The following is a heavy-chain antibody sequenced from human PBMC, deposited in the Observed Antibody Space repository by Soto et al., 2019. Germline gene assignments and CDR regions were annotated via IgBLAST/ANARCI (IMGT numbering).Heavy chain of an antibody. CDR3: AREGVVTAIRVFAFDI. D-gene: IGHD2-21*02. V-gene: IGHV1-2*02. Sequence: QVQLVQSGAEVKKPGASVKVSCKASGNTFTGYYVHWVRQAPGHGLEWLGWIDPNSGDTNYAQKLQGRVTMTTDTSTSTAYMELRSLRSDDTAVYYCAREGVVTAIRVFAFDIWGQGTMVTVSS. CDR1: GNTFTGYY. CDR2: IDPNSGDT. J-gene: IGHJ3*02.